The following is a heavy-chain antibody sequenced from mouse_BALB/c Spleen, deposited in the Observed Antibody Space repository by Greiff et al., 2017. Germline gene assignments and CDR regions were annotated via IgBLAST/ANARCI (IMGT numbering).Heavy chain of an antibody. J-gene: IGHJ3*01. Sequence: VQLQQSGAELVKPGASVKLSCTASGFNIKDTYMHWVKQRPEQGLEWIGRIDPANGNTKYDPKFQGKATITADTSSNTAYLQLSSLTSEDTAVYYCARGDRYDAAWFAYWGQGTLVTVSA. D-gene: IGHD2-14*01. CDR2: IDPANGNT. CDR3: ARGDRYDAAWFAY. CDR1: GFNIKDTY. V-gene: IGHV14-3*02.